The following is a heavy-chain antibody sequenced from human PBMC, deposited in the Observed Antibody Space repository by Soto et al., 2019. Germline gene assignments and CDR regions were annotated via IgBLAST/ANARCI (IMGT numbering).Heavy chain of an antibody. D-gene: IGHD3-22*01. V-gene: IGHV3-30-3*01. CDR2: ISYDGSNK. J-gene: IGHJ3*02. CDR1: GFTFSSYA. CDR3: ARQARPSYDSSGYYYESDAFDI. Sequence: QVQLVESGGGVVQPGRSLRLSCGASGFTFSSYAMHWVRQAPGKGLEWVAVISYDGSNKNYADSVKGRFTISRDNSKKTLYLQMNSLRAEDTAVFYCARQARPSYDSSGYYYESDAFDIWGQGTMVTVSS.